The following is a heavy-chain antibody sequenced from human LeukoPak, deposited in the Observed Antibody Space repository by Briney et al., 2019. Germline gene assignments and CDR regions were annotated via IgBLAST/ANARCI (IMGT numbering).Heavy chain of an antibody. V-gene: IGHV3-23*01. CDR3: AKDTAMDSYNWFDP. Sequence: PGGSLRLSCAASGFTFSSYAMSWVRQAPGKGLEWVSAISGSGGSTYYADSVKGRFTISRDNSKNTLYLQMNSLRAEDTAVYYCAKDTAMDSYNWFDPWGQGTLVTVTP. D-gene: IGHD5-18*01. CDR2: ISGSGGST. J-gene: IGHJ5*02. CDR1: GFTFSSYA.